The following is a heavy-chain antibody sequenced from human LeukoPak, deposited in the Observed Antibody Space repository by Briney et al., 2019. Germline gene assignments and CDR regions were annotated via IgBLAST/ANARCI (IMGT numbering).Heavy chain of an antibody. CDR3: AIYYVFWGVYSPS. CDR2: IYPGDSDT. CDR1: GYSFTSYW. Sequence: GESLKISCKGSGYSFTSYWIGWVRQMPGKGLEWMGIIYPGDSDTRYSPSFQGQVTISADKSISTAYLQWSSLKASDTAMYYCAIYYVFWGVYSPSGAQGPLFPVS. J-gene: IGHJ4*02. D-gene: IGHD3-3*01. V-gene: IGHV5-51*01.